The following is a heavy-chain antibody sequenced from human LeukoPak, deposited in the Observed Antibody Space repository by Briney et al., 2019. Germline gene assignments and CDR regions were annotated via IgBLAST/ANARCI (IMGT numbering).Heavy chain of an antibody. CDR2: ISSSSSYI. CDR3: ASRLSSGRDY. J-gene: IGHJ4*02. D-gene: IGHD6-25*01. V-gene: IGHV3-21*01. CDR1: GFTFSSYS. Sequence: PGGSLRLSRAASGFTFSSYSMNWVRQAPGKGLEWVSSISSSSSYIYYADSVKGRFTISRDNAKNSLYLQMNSLRAEDTAVYYCASRLSSGRDYWGQGTLVTVSS.